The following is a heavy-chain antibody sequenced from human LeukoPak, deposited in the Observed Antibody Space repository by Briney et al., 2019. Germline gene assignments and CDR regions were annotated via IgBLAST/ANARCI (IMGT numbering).Heavy chain of an antibody. CDR2: INPNRGGT. D-gene: IGHD3-3*01. V-gene: IGHV1-2*02. Sequence: ASVKVSCKASGYTFSGYYIHWVRQAPGQGLEWVGWINPNRGGTYYAQKFHGRVTLTRDTSITTAYMELSSLRSDDTAVYYCARAHGYFDFWSGYSYFQYWGQGTLVTVSS. CDR1: GYTFSGYY. CDR3: ARAHGYFDFWSGYSYFQY. J-gene: IGHJ4*02.